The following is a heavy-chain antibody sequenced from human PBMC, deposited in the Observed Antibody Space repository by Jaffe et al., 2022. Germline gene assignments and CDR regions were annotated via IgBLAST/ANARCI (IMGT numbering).Heavy chain of an antibody. J-gene: IGHJ4*02. Sequence: QVQLVQSGAEVKKPGSSVKVSCKASGGTFSSYTISWVRQAPGQGLEWMGRIIPILGIANYAQKFQGRVTITADKSTSTAYMELSSLRSEDTAVYYCARDTSGYDYFDYWGQGTLVTVSS. V-gene: IGHV1-69*08. D-gene: IGHD5-12*01. CDR1: GGTFSSYT. CDR2: IIPILGIA. CDR3: ARDTSGYDYFDY.